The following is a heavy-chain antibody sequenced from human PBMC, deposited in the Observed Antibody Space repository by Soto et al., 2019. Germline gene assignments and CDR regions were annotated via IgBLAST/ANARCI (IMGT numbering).Heavy chain of an antibody. CDR2: IYYSGST. CDR3: ARPQRVVVAATPLVGWFDP. CDR1: GGSISSSSYY. V-gene: IGHV4-39*01. Sequence: SETLSLTCTVSGGSISSSSYYWGWIRQPPGKGLEWIGSIYYSGSTYYNPSLKSRVTISVDTSKNQFSLKLSSVTAADTAVYYCARPQRVVVAATPLVGWFDPWGQGTLVTVSS. J-gene: IGHJ5*02. D-gene: IGHD2-15*01.